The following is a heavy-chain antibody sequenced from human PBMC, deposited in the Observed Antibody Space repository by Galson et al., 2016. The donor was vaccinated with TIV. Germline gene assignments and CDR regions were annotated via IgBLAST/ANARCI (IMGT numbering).Heavy chain of an antibody. Sequence: SVKVSCKASGYMFTDYAINWLRQAPGQGLEWLGWINPNVGNPLYAQDFTGRFVFSLNTSVTSAYLRITSLKAEDAAIYYCAILPVTTIPSYWDQGTLVTVSS. CDR2: INPNVGNP. CDR1: GYMFTDYA. D-gene: IGHD2-21*02. CDR3: AILPVTTIPSY. J-gene: IGHJ4*02. V-gene: IGHV7-4-1*02.